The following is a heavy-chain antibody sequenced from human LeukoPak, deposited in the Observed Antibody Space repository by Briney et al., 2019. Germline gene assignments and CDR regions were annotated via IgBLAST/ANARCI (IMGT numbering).Heavy chain of an antibody. J-gene: IGHJ6*02. Sequence: GGSLRLSCAASGFTFSSYAMHWVRQAPGKGLEWVAVISYDGSNKYYADPVKGRFTISRDNSKNTLYLQMNSLRAEDTAVYYCARSGSSPLFYYGMDVWGQGTTVTVSS. CDR3: ARSGSSPLFYYGMDV. V-gene: IGHV3-30-3*01. CDR1: GFTFSSYA. D-gene: IGHD2-15*01. CDR2: ISYDGSNK.